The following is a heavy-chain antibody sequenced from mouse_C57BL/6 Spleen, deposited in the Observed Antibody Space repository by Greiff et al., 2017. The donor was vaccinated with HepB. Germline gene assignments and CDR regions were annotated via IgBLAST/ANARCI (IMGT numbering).Heavy chain of an antibody. D-gene: IGHD2-4*01. CDR1: GFSLTSYG. V-gene: IGHV2-2*01. Sequence: QVQLKESGPGLVQPSQSLSITCTVSGFSLTSYGVHWVRQSPGKGLEWLGVIWSGGSTDYNAAFISRLSISKDNSKSQVFFKMNSLQADDTAIYYCDRGIYDYDNYFDYWGQGTTLTVSS. J-gene: IGHJ2*01. CDR2: IWSGGST. CDR3: DRGIYDYDNYFDY.